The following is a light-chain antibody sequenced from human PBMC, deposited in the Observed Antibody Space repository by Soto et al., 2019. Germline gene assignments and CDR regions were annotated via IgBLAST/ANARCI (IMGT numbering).Light chain of an antibody. J-gene: IGKJ2*01. V-gene: IGKV3-15*01. Sequence: EILMTQSPATLSVSPGERATLSCRASQSISRKLAWYQQKPGQAPTLLIFDASTRAPGIPATFSGSGSGTDFTLTISGLQSEDFAVYYCQHYNTWPYTFGQGTKLEMK. CDR3: QHYNTWPYT. CDR1: QSISRK. CDR2: DAS.